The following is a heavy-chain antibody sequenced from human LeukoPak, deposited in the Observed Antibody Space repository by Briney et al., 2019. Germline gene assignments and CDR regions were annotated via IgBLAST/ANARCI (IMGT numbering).Heavy chain of an antibody. Sequence: ASGKVSCKASGYTVTAYYMHWVRQAPGQGGEGLGWINPNRGGTNNAQKFQGRVTMTRDTASRTAYMELSRLGSDDTAVYYCARENYYGSGSYYIHWGQGTLLTVSS. J-gene: IGHJ4*02. CDR1: GYTVTAYY. CDR3: ARENYYGSGSYYIH. V-gene: IGHV1-2*02. D-gene: IGHD3-10*01. CDR2: INPNRGGT.